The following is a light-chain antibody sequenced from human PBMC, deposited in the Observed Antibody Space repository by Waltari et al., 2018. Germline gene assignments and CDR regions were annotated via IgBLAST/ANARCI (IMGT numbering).Light chain of an antibody. CDR1: QSVINN. V-gene: IGKV3-15*01. CDR2: GAS. J-gene: IGKJ1*01. CDR3: HQYNTWPKT. Sequence: EIVLTQSPATLSVSPGERATLSCRASQSVINNLAWYQQKPGQAPRLLIYGASRRTSDVPVRFRGSGSGTEFTLTISSLRSGDSEMYYCHQYNTWPKTFGQGTKVEI.